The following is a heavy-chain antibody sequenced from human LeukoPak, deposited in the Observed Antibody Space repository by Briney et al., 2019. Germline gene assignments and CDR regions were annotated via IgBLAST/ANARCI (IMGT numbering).Heavy chain of an antibody. Sequence: SETLPLTCAVYGGSFSGYYWSWIRQPPGKGLEWIGEINHSGSTNYNPSLKSRVTISVDTSKNQFSLKLSPVTAADTAVCYCARGSRSGYYYMDVWGKGTAVTVSS. V-gene: IGHV4-34*01. CDR3: ARGSRSGYYYMDV. CDR1: GGSFSGYY. J-gene: IGHJ6*03. D-gene: IGHD3-3*01. CDR2: INHSGST.